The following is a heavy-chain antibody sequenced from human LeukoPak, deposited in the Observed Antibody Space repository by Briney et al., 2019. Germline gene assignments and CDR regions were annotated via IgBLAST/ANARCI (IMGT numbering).Heavy chain of an antibody. V-gene: IGHV4-59*01. D-gene: IGHD3-3*01. CDR3: ARSYDTNFDY. Sequence: SETLSLTCAVYGGSFSRYYWSWIRQPPGKGLEWIGYIYYSGSTNYNPSLKSRVTISVDRSKNQFSLKLSSVAAADTAVYYCARSYDTNFDYWGKGTLVTVSS. CDR1: GGSFSRYY. J-gene: IGHJ4*02. CDR2: IYYSGST.